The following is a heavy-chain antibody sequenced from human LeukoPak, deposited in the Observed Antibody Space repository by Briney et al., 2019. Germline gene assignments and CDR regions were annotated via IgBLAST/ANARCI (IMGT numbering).Heavy chain of an antibody. D-gene: IGHD3-9*01. CDR2: IYHSGST. CDR3: ARASRYYHMLTGYYLSAFDY. V-gene: IGHV4-39*01. J-gene: IGHJ4*02. Sequence: SETLSLTCTVSGGSISNSDYYWGWIRQPPGKGLEWIGSIYHSGSTYYNPSLKSRVTISVDTSKKQLSLKLSSVTAADTAVYYCARASRYYHMLTGYYLSAFDYGGQGTLVTVSS. CDR1: GGSISNSDYY.